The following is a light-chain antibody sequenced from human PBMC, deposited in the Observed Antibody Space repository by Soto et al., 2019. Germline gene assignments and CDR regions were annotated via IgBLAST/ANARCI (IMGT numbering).Light chain of an antibody. V-gene: IGKV1-5*03. CDR2: KAS. CDR3: QPYNSYSEA. J-gene: IGKJ1*01. CDR1: QTISSW. Sequence: DIQMTQSPSTLSGSVGDRVTITCRASQTISSWLAWYQQKPGKAPKLLIYKASTLKSGVPSRFSGSGSGTEFTLTISSLQPDDLATYYCQPYNSYSEAFGQGTKV.